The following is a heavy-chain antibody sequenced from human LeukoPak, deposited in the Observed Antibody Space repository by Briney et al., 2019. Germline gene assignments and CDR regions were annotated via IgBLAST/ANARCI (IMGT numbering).Heavy chain of an antibody. D-gene: IGHD6-13*01. Sequence: SQTLSLTCTVSGGSISSGDYYWSWIRQPPGKGLEWIGEINHSGSTNYNPSLKSRVTISVDTSKNQFSLKLSSVTAADTAVYYCARDRRGAAVLGYWGQGTLVTVSS. CDR2: INHSGST. CDR3: ARDRRGAAVLGY. V-gene: IGHV4-30-4*08. CDR1: GGSISSGDYY. J-gene: IGHJ4*02.